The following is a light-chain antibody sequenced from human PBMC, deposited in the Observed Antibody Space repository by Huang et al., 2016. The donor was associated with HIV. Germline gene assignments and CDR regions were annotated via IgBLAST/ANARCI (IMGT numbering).Light chain of an antibody. CDR1: QSVLHSSNNKNY. CDR2: WAS. J-gene: IGKJ1*01. CDR3: HQYYSSPQA. V-gene: IGKV4-1*01. Sequence: DIVMTQSPDSMTVSLGERATINCKSSQSVLHSSNNKNYLSWNQQKPGQPPKVLIYWASTRESGVPDRFIGSGSGTDFTLTISSLQAEDVAVYFCHQYYSSPQAFGQGTKVEIK.